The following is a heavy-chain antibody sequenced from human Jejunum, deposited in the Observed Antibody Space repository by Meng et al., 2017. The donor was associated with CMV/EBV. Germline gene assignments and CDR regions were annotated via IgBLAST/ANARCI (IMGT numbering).Heavy chain of an antibody. J-gene: IGHJ4*02. V-gene: IGHV1-69*01. CDR1: GGIFRSYV. CDR2: IIPMFAKT. Sequence: GGIFRSYVISWVRQAPGQGPEWMGAIIPMFAKTKYAQKFQGRVTLTADESTSTAYMELSSLGVDDTAVYYCARGLNSYGLGARFDFWGQGALVTVSS. D-gene: IGHD5-18*01. CDR3: ARGLNSYGLGARFDF.